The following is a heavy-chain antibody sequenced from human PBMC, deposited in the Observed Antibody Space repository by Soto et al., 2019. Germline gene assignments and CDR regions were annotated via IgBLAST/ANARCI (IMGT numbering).Heavy chain of an antibody. J-gene: IGHJ4*02. CDR2: SGNKADRYAT. D-gene: IGHD1-1*01. CDR1: GFTFSDHF. Sequence: PGGSLRLSCAVSGFTFSDHFMDWVRQAPGKGLEWVGRSGNKADRYATYYAASVKGRFIVSRDDSQRSLYLQMSSLRPEDTAIYYCARGYNSFDQWGQGTLVTVSS. CDR3: ARGYNSFDQ. V-gene: IGHV3-72*01.